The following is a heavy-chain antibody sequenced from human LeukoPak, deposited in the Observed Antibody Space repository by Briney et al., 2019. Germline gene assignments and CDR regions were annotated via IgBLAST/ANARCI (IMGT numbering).Heavy chain of an antibody. CDR2: IYYSGST. D-gene: IGHD2-2*01. CDR3: ARKIVVVPTAIKPWDYFDY. CDR1: GGSISSSSYY. V-gene: IGHV4-39*01. J-gene: IGHJ4*02. Sequence: SETLSLTCTVSGGSISSSSYYWGWIRQPPGKGLEWIGSIYYSGSTYYNPSLKSRVTISVDTSKNQFSLKLSSVTAADTAVYYCARKIVVVPTAIKPWDYFDYWGQGTLVTVSS.